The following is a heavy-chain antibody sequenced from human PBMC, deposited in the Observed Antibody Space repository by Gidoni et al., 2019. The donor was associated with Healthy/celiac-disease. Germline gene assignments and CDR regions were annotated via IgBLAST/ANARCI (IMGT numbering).Heavy chain of an antibody. CDR3: ARGLVEMATETLYYFDY. V-gene: IGHV1-69*01. CDR1: GGTFSSYA. Sequence: QVQLVQSGAEVKQPGSSVKVSCKASGGTFSSYAISWVRQAPGQGLEWMGGIIPIFGTANYAQKFQGRVTITADESTSTAYMELSSLRSEDTAVYYCARGLVEMATETLYYFDYWGQGTLVTVSS. J-gene: IGHJ4*02. D-gene: IGHD5-12*01. CDR2: IIPIFGTA.